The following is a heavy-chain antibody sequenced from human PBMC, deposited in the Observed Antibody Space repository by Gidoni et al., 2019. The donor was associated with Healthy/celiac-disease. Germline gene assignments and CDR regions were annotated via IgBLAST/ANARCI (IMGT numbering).Heavy chain of an antibody. CDR3: ARVDSSDTDY. CDR2: IYSGGST. J-gene: IGHJ4*02. D-gene: IGHD3-22*01. CDR1: GFTFGSNY. V-gene: IGHV3-66*01. Sequence: EVQLVESGGGLVQPGGSLRLSCAASGFTFGSNYMSGVRRAPGKGLGWVSVIYSGGSTYYADSVKGRFTISRDNSKNTLYLQMNSLRAEDPAVYYCARVDSSDTDYWGQGTLVTVSS.